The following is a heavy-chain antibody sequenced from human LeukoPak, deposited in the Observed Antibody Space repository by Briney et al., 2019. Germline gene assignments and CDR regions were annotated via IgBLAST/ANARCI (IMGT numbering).Heavy chain of an antibody. CDR3: ARGRRHRVSESDY. Sequence: ASVKVSCKASGYTFSDYYVHWVRQAPGQGLEWMGWINPHSGGTNYAQKFQGRVTMIRDTSISTAYMQLSSLRSEDTAIYYCARGRRHRVSESDYWGQGTLVTVSS. J-gene: IGHJ4*02. CDR1: GYTFSDYY. V-gene: IGHV1-2*02. D-gene: IGHD5/OR15-5a*01. CDR2: INPHSGGT.